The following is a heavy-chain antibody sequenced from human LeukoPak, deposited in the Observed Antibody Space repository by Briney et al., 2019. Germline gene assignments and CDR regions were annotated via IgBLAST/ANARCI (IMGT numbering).Heavy chain of an antibody. CDR3: AREGGDYDDAFDI. Sequence: GGSLRLSCAASGFTFNNYWMHWVRQAPGKGLMWVSCINTDGSSPTYADSVKGRFTISRDNAKNTLYPQMNSLRAEDTAVYYCAREGGDYDDAFDIWGQGTMVIVSS. D-gene: IGHD4-17*01. J-gene: IGHJ3*02. CDR2: INTDGSSP. V-gene: IGHV3-74*01. CDR1: GFTFNNYW.